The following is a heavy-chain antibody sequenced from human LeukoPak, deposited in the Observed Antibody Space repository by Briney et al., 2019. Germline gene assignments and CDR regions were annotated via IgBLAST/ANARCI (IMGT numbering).Heavy chain of an antibody. D-gene: IGHD3-22*01. CDR3: AKERRDYYDSSGYPIDY. Sequence: GGSLRLSCAASGFTFSSYGMHWVRQAPGKGLEWVAVIWYDGSNKYYADSVKGRFTISRDNSKNTLYLQMNSLRAEDTAVYYCAKERRDYYDSSGYPIDYWGQGTLATVSS. V-gene: IGHV3-33*06. CDR1: GFTFSSYG. J-gene: IGHJ4*02. CDR2: IWYDGSNK.